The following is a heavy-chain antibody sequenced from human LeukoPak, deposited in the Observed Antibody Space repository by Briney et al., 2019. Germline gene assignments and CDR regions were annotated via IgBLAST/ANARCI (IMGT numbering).Heavy chain of an antibody. CDR1: GFTVSDNY. V-gene: IGHV3-23*01. J-gene: IGHJ4*02. Sequence: GGSLRLSCAASGFTVSDNYMTWVRQAPGKGLEWVSTISNSGDATYYADSVKGRFTISRDNSKNTLYLQMNSLRAEDTAVYYCAKAPPYKKYFDYWGQGTLVTVSS. CDR2: ISNSGDAT. D-gene: IGHD1-1*01. CDR3: AKAPPYKKYFDY.